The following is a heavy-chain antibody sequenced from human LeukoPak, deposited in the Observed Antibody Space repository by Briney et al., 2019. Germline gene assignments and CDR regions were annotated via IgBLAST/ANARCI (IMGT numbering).Heavy chain of an antibody. Sequence: SETLSLTCTVSGGSISSSRDYWAWLRQPPGKGLEWIANIYYSGSTYYSPSLKSRVTISVDTSKNQFSLKLSSVTAADTAVYYCARDYSSGYSDSWGQGTLVTVSS. CDR1: GGSISSSRDY. V-gene: IGHV4-39*02. CDR2: IYYSGST. D-gene: IGHD3-22*01. J-gene: IGHJ4*02. CDR3: ARDYSSGYSDS.